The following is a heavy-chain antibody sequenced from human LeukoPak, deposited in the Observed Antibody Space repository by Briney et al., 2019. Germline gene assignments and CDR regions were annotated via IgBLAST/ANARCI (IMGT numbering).Heavy chain of an antibody. J-gene: IGHJ4*02. CDR1: GFTVTSNY. Sequence: PGGSLRLSCAASGFTVTSNYMSWVRQAPGKGLEWVSVIYSGGSTFYADSVKGRFTISRDDSKNTLFLQMNSLTTEDTAVYYCARDPSEYFDYWGQGTLVTVSS. V-gene: IGHV3-66*01. CDR2: IYSGGST. CDR3: ARDPSEYFDY.